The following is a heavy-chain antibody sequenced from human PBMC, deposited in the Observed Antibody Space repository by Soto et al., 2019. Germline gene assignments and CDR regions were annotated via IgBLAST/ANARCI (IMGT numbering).Heavy chain of an antibody. Sequence: PGGSLRLSCAASGFTVSNTYMTWVRQPPGKGLECVSVIYTAGGTNYADPVKGRFIISRDNSKNTLYLQMNSLRAEDTAVYYCARALPVAKGGFDPWGQGTLVTVSS. J-gene: IGHJ5*02. D-gene: IGHD2-2*01. CDR3: ARALPVAKGGFDP. CDR1: GFTVSNTY. CDR2: IYTAGGT. V-gene: IGHV3-53*01.